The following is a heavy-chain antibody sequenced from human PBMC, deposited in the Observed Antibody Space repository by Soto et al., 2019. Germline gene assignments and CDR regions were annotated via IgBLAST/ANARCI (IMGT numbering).Heavy chain of an antibody. J-gene: IGHJ6*02. CDR1: GGTFSSYA. D-gene: IGHD6-6*01. CDR3: ASRYSSSSGYYYGMDV. Sequence: SVKVSCKASGGTFSSYAISWVRQAPGQGLEWMGGIIPIFGTANYAQKFQGRVTITADESTSTAYMELSSLRSEDTAVYYCASRYSSSSGYYYGMDVWGQGTTVTVSS. V-gene: IGHV1-69*13. CDR2: IIPIFGTA.